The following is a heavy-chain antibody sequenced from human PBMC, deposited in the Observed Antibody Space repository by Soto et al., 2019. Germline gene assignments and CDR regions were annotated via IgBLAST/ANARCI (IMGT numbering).Heavy chain of an antibody. Sequence: QLQLQESGSGLVKPSQTLSLTCAVSGGSISSGGYSWRWIRQPPGKGLEWIGYIYHSRSTYYNPSRKSRVHISVDRSKHQFSLKLSSVTAADTAVYYCARAGGLGAVAADYWGQGTLVTVSS. V-gene: IGHV4-30-2*01. J-gene: IGHJ4*02. CDR1: GGSISSGGYS. D-gene: IGHD6-19*01. CDR3: ARAGGLGAVAADY. CDR2: IYHSRST.